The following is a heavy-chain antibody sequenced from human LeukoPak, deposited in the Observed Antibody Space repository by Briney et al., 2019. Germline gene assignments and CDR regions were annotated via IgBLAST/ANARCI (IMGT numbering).Heavy chain of an antibody. D-gene: IGHD3-10*01. CDR3: AKQSGAATVIDY. CDR2: ISSSGGST. J-gene: IGHJ4*02. V-gene: IGHV3-23*01. Sequence: GGSLRLSCAASGISPSSYAVTWVRQAPGKGLEWVSSISSSGGSTYYADSVRGRFTVSRDNSMNTLYLQMNSLGAEDTAVYYCAKQSGAATVIDYWGQGTLVTVSS. CDR1: GISPSSYA.